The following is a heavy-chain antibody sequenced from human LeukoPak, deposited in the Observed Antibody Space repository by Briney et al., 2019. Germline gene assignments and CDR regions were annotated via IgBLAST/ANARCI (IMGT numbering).Heavy chain of an antibody. V-gene: IGHV3-23*01. CDR2: NSGGNA. CDR3: ARSQGGTMSLRHFDL. D-gene: IGHD3-22*01. Sequence: PGGSLRLSCAASGFTFSSYAMNWVRQAPGKGLEWVSVNSGGNAYYADSVKGRFTISRDNSKNMLYLQMNSLRAEDTAVYYCARSQGGTMSLRHFDLWGRGTLVTVSS. J-gene: IGHJ2*01. CDR1: GFTFSSYA.